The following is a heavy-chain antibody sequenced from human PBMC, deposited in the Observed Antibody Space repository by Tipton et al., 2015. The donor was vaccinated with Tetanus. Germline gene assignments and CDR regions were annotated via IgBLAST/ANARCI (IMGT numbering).Heavy chain of an antibody. CDR1: GFIFSDSN. CDR3: AREDGGPTLDYFDS. D-gene: IGHD3-16*01. Sequence: SLRLSCAASGFIFSDSNMQWVRQAPGKGLEAVALISSDGGRTFYADSVTGRFTISTDKSEDTLYPQMDSLRPEDTAVYYCAREDGGPTLDYFDSWGQGALVIVSS. J-gene: IGHJ4*02. CDR2: ISSDGGRT. V-gene: IGHV3-30*04.